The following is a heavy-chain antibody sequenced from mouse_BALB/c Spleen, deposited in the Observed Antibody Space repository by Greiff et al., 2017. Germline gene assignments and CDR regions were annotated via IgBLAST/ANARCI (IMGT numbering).Heavy chain of an antibody. J-gene: IGHJ4*01. CDR2: IYPGNSDT. Sequence: EVQLQQSGTVLARPGASVKMSCKASGYTFTSYWMHWVKQRPGQGLEWIGAIYPGNSDTSYNQKFKGKAKLTAVTSTSTAYMELSSLTNEDSAVYYCTRGGITTGYYAMDYWGQGTSVTVSS. CDR1: GYTFTSYW. V-gene: IGHV1-5*01. D-gene: IGHD2-4*01. CDR3: TRGGITTGYYAMDY.